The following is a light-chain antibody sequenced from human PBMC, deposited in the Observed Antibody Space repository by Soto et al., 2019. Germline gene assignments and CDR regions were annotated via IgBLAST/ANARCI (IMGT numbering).Light chain of an antibody. CDR3: QQYANPPPIT. J-gene: IGKJ5*01. CDR2: DAS. CDR1: QTISKW. Sequence: DIQMTQSPSTLSAAVGDRVTITCRASQTISKWLAWYQQKPGQAPKLLIYDASTLESGVPSRFSGSGSGTDFTFTISSLQPEDIATYYCQQYANPPPITFGQGTRLEIK. V-gene: IGKV1-5*01.